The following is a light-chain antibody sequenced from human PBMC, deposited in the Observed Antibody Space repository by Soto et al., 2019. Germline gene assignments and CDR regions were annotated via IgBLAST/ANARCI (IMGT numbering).Light chain of an antibody. CDR3: HQYGYSPNT. Sequence: EIVLTQSPGTLSLSPGEGATLSCRASRSVSSRYLAWYQQKPGQAPRLLIYGASSRATGIPDRFSGSGSGTDFTLTISRLEHEDCAVYHCHQYGYSPNTFGQGTKLEIK. CDR1: RSVSSRY. J-gene: IGKJ2*01. V-gene: IGKV3-20*01. CDR2: GAS.